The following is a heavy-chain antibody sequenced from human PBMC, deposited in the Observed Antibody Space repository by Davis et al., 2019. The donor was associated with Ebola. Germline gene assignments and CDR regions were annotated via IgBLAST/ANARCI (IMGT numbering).Heavy chain of an antibody. V-gene: IGHV3-23*01. CDR1: GFIFNDYA. CDR3: VSGDGRGSSYDMDV. D-gene: IGHD5-12*01. J-gene: IGHJ6*02. Sequence: GGSLRLSCAASGFIFNDYAMSWVRQAPGKGLEWVSSISGSGGTTYYADSVEGRFTISRDNAKSSLFLQTDSLRADDTAVYYCVSGDGRGSSYDMDVWGQGTTVTVSS. CDR2: ISGSGGTT.